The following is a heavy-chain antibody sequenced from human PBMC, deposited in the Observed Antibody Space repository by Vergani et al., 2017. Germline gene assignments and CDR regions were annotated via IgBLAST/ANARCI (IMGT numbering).Heavy chain of an antibody. CDR1: GYTFTGYY. D-gene: IGHD6-19*01. J-gene: IGHJ5*02. CDR3: ARMPYVRQGYSGGWPYSRFDP. CDR2: INPNSGGT. Sequence: QVQLVQSGAEVKKPAASVKVSCKASGYTFTGYYMHWVRQAPGQGLEWMGWINPNSGGTNYAQKFQGRVTMTRDTSISTAYMELSRLRSDDTAVYYCARMPYVRQGYSGGWPYSRFDPWGQGTLVTVSS. V-gene: IGHV1-2*02.